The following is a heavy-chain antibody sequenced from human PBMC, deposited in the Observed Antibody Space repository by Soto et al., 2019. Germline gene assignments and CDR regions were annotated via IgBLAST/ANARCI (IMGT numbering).Heavy chain of an antibody. V-gene: IGHV3-33*01. CDR1: GFTFSSYG. Sequence: PVGSLRLSCAASGFTFSSYGMHWVRQAPGKGLEWVAVIWYDGSNKYYADSVKGRFTISRDNSKNTLYLQMNSLRAEDTAVYYCARDQAIFGVVITPVFDPWGQGTLVTVSS. D-gene: IGHD3-3*01. J-gene: IGHJ5*02. CDR3: ARDQAIFGVVITPVFDP. CDR2: IWYDGSNK.